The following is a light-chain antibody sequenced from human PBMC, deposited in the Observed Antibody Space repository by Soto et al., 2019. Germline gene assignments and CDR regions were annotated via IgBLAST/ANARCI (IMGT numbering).Light chain of an antibody. J-gene: IGLJ2*01. CDR2: EVS. CDR1: ASDIGAYNF. V-gene: IGLV2-14*01. Sequence: QSVLTQPPSASGSPGQSATISCTGAASDIGAYNFVSWYQQYPGKAPKLMIYEVSNRPSGVSNRFSGSKSGNTASLTISGLQAEDEADYYCSSYTSSSTLGVFGGGTKLTVL. CDR3: SSYTSSSTLGV.